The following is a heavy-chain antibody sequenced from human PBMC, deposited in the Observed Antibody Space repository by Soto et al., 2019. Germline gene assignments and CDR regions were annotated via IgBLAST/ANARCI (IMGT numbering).Heavy chain of an antibody. CDR2: ISYAGSNK. CDR1: GFTFSIYG. Sequence: QVQLVESGGGVVQPGRSLRLSCAASGFTFSIYGMHWVRQAPGKGLEWVAVISYAGSNKYYADSVKGRFTISRDNSKNARYLQLIRLRAEDTGVYYCAKAVRAYDCYYGMGVRGQGTTDTVSS. D-gene: IGHD3-3*01. J-gene: IGHJ6*02. V-gene: IGHV3-30*18. CDR3: AKAVRAYDCYYGMGV.